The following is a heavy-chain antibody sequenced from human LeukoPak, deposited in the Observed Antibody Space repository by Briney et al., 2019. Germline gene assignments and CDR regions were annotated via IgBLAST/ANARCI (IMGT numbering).Heavy chain of an antibody. D-gene: IGHD3-10*01. CDR2: INHSGST. CDR3: ASYGSGSYYNRDY. J-gene: IGHJ4*02. V-gene: IGHV4-39*07. Sequence: SQTLSLTCTVSGDSITSGSYYWAWIRQPPGKGLEWIGEINHSGSTNYNPSLKSRVTISVDTSKNQFSLKLSSVTAADTAVYYCASYGSGSYYNRDYWGQGTLVTVSS. CDR1: GDSITSGSYY.